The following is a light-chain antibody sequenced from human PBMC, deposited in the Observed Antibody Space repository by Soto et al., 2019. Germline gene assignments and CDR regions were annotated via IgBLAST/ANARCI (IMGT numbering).Light chain of an antibody. CDR1: SSDFGSYKF. CDR3: FSVTSTNTHG. CDR2: ETS. J-gene: IGLJ1*01. V-gene: IGLV2-23*01. Sequence: QSVLTQPASVSGSPGQSVTISCTGTSSDFGSYKFVSWYQHHPGKVPKVIIYETSKRPSGVSDRFSGSKSGNTASLAISGLQAEDEADYFCFSVTSTNTHGCGSGTKVTVL.